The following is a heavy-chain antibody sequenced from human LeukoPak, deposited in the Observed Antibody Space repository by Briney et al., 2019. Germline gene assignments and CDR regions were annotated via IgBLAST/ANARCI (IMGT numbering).Heavy chain of an antibody. D-gene: IGHD1-26*01. V-gene: IGHV4-4*07. CDR1: GGSISTYY. CDR2: IYASGST. Sequence: SETLSLTCTVSGGSISTYYWSWIRQPAGKGLEWIGRIYASGSTNYKPSLKSRVTMSVDTSKNQFSLKLTSVTAADTAVYYCARETHSGRYSLVNWFDPWGQGALVTVSS. J-gene: IGHJ5*02. CDR3: ARETHSGRYSLVNWFDP.